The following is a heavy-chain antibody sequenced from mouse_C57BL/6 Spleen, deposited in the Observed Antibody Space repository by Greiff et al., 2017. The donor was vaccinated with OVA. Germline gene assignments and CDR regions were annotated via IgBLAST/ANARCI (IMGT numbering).Heavy chain of an antibody. CDR1: GYTFTSYW. J-gene: IGHJ2*01. CDR2: IYPSDSET. D-gene: IGHD2-5*01. V-gene: IGHV1-61*01. Sequence: VQLQQPGAELVRPGSSVKLSCKASGYTFTSYWMDWVKQRPGQGLEWIGNIYPSDSETHYNQKFKDKATLTVDKSSSTAYMQLSSLTSEDSAVYYCAREASNYGNYFDYWGQGTTLTVSS. CDR3: AREASNYGNYFDY.